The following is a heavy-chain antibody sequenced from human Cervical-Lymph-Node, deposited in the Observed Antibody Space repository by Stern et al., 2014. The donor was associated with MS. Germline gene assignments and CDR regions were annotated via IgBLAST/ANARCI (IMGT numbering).Heavy chain of an antibody. CDR2: IYHTGSP. J-gene: IGHJ4*02. V-gene: IGHV4-4*02. D-gene: IGHD2/OR15-2a*01. Sequence: VQLQESGPRLVKPSGTLSLTCAVSGDSISGDNWWSWVRQPPGKGLEWIGNIYHTGSPNSNPSLNNRVTISVTKSENQFSLKLSSVTAADTAVYYCARGGLYDYWGQGALVTVSS. CDR3: ARGGLYDY. CDR1: GDSISGDNW.